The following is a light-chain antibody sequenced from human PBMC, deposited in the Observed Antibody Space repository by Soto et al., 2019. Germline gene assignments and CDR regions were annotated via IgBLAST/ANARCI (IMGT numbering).Light chain of an antibody. CDR1: QSISSW. J-gene: IGKJ4*01. CDR3: QQLRMYPST. V-gene: IGKV1-5*01. CDR2: AAS. Sequence: DIQMTQAPSTLSASVGDRDPITCRASQSISSWLAWYQQKPGEAPKLLIYAASTLYGGVPSRFSGSGSGTDFALTITSLQAEDFATYYCQQLRMYPSTFGGGAKVDVK.